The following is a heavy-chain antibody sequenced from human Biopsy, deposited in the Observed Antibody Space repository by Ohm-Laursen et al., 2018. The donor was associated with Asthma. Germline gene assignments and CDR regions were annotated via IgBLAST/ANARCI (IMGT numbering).Heavy chain of an antibody. J-gene: IGHJ6*02. CDR1: GYTFNSAG. D-gene: IGHD3-10*01. CDR3: ARAVDYSHYYGIDV. Sequence: SVKVSCKVSGYTFNSAGITWVRQAPGQGLEWMGGISVYNGNTKVAQKLQDRVTMITDTSTSTAYMELRSLRSDDTAVYFCARAVDYSHYYGIDVWGQGTTVTVS. V-gene: IGHV1-18*01. CDR2: ISVYNGNT.